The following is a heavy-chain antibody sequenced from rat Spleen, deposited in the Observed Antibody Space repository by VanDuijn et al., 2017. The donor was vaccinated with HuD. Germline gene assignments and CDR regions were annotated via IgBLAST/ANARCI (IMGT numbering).Heavy chain of an antibody. D-gene: IGHD5-1*01. CDR1: GFTFDDYG. J-gene: IGHJ3*01. V-gene: IGHV5-36*01. Sequence: EVQLVESGGGLVQPGRSLKLSCAASGFTFDDYGMAWVRQAPKNGLEWVASINWGGRNTYYPDNVKGRFTISRDNAKNALYLQMNNLRSEDTAIYYCVKVLGNWFAYWGQGTLVTVSS. CDR2: INWGGRNT. CDR3: VKVLGNWFAY.